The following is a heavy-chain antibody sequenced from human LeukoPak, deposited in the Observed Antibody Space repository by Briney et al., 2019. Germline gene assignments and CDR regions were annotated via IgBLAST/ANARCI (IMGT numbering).Heavy chain of an antibody. D-gene: IGHD3-3*01. J-gene: IGHJ4*02. CDR1: GGTSSSYT. Sequence: SVKVSCKASGGTSSSYTISWVRQAPGQGLEWMGRIIPILGIANYAQKFQGRVTITADKSTSTAYMELGSLRSEDTAVYYCARQYYDFWSGYPSYFDYWGQGTLVTVSS. CDR3: ARQYYDFWSGYPSYFDY. CDR2: IIPILGIA. V-gene: IGHV1-69*02.